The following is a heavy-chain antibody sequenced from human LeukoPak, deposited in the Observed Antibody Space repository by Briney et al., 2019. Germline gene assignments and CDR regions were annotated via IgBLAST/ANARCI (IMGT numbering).Heavy chain of an antibody. V-gene: IGHV1-3*01. CDR3: ARRPDTPNLDY. CDR2: INGGNGNT. CDR1: GYTFTRYA. D-gene: IGHD2-8*01. J-gene: IGHJ4*02. Sequence: GASVKVSCKASGYTFTRYAIHWVRQAPGQRLEWLGWINGGNGNTKYSQKFQGRVTFTRDTSAYTAYLELTSLTSEDTAVYFCARRPDTPNLDYWGQGTLVTVSS.